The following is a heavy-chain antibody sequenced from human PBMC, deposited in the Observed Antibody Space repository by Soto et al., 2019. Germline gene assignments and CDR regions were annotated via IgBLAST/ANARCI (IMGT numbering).Heavy chain of an antibody. Sequence: VQLLESGGGVVQPGRSLRLSCAASGFTFSSYGMHWVRQAPGKGLEWVAVIWYDESNKYYADSVKGRFTISRDNSKDTLYLNMNSLRAEDTAVYYCAREAFGDYGSGSLGGGMDVWGQGTTVTVSS. CDR2: IWYDESNK. CDR1: GFTFSSYG. D-gene: IGHD3-10*01. V-gene: IGHV3-33*01. J-gene: IGHJ6*02. CDR3: AREAFGDYGSGSLGGGMDV.